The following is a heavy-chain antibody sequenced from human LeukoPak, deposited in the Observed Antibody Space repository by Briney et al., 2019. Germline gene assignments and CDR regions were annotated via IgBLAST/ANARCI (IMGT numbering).Heavy chain of an antibody. CDR2: ISGSGGST. Sequence: GGSLRLSCAASGFTFSSYAMSWVRQAPGKGLEWVPAISGSGGSTYYADSVKGRFTISRDNVDNVVYLEMNSLGAEDTATYYCARVAVSGPTGWFDSWGQGTLVIVSS. V-gene: IGHV3-23*01. CDR1: GFTFSSYA. CDR3: ARVAVSGPTGWFDS. J-gene: IGHJ5*01. D-gene: IGHD2-8*02.